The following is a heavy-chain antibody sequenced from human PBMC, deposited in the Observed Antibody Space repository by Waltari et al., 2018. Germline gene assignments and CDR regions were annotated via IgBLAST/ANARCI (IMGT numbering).Heavy chain of an antibody. CDR3: ARLGNSEAFDI. Sequence: QLQLQESGPGLVKPSETLSLTCTVSGGSISSSSYYWGWIRQPPGKGLEWIGRIYYSGSTYDNPSLKSRVTISVDTSKNQFSLKLSSVTAADTAVYYCARLGNSEAFDIWGQGTMVTVSS. V-gene: IGHV4-39*07. CDR2: IYYSGST. D-gene: IGHD1-26*01. J-gene: IGHJ3*02. CDR1: GGSISSSSYY.